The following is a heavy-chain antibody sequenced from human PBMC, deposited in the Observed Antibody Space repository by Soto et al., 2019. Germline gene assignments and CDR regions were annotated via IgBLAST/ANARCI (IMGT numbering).Heavy chain of an antibody. V-gene: IGHV3-30*18. D-gene: IGHD3-10*01. J-gene: IGHJ4*02. CDR3: ANHASEHFDY. CDR2: ISYDGSNK. CDR1: GFTFSSYG. Sequence: QVQLVESGGGVVQPGRSLRLSCAASGFTFSSYGMHWVRQAPGKGLEWVAVISYDGSNKYYADSVKGRFTISRDNSQNTLYLQMNSLRAEDTAVYYCANHASEHFDYWGQGTLVTVSS.